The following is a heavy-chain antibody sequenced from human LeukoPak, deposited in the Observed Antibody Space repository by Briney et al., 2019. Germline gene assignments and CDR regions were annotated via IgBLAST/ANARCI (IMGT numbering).Heavy chain of an antibody. CDR1: GFTFYTYA. CDR2: ISGSGDNT. V-gene: IGHV3-23*01. D-gene: IGHD2-15*01. CDR3: AKTPGDCTGGTCYSFDS. Sequence: GGSLRLSCAASGFTFYTYAMTWVRQAPGKGLEWVSSISGSGDNTYYADSVKGRFTVSRDNSKNTLYLQMNSLRAEDTAVYYCAKTPGDCTGGTCYSFDSWAQGSLVTVSS. J-gene: IGHJ4*02.